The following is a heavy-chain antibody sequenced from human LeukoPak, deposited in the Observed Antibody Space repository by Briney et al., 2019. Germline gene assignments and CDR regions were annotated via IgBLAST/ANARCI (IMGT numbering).Heavy chain of an antibody. CDR3: ARGGQLLAAAGFDY. V-gene: IGHV3-64*01. CDR2: ISSNGGST. Sequence: GGSLRLSCAASGFTFSSYAMHWVRQAPGKGLEYVSAISSNGGSTYYANSVKGRFTISRDNSKNTLYLQMGSLRAEDMAVYYCARGGQLLAAAGFDYWGQGTLVTVSS. J-gene: IGHJ4*02. D-gene: IGHD6-13*01. CDR1: GFTFSSYA.